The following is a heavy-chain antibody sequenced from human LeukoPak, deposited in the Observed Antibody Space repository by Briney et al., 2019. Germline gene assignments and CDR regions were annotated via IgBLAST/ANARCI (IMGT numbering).Heavy chain of an antibody. J-gene: IGHJ4*02. Sequence: SETKSLTCTVSGYSINSNYYWGGIRQPPGKGLEWIGSSFHTGSTYYNPSLKSRVTISVDTSKNQFSLKLSSVTAADTAVYYCARDSPPGNEQVFGYWGQGTLVTVSS. CDR1: GYSINSNYY. CDR2: SFHTGST. CDR3: ARDSPPGNEQVFGY. V-gene: IGHV4-38-2*02.